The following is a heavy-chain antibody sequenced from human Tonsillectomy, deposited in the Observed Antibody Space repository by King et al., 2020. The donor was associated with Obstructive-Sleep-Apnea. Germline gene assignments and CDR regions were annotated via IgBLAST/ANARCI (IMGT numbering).Heavy chain of an antibody. CDR1: GFTFSSYA. CDR2: ISGSGGST. J-gene: IGHJ4*02. V-gene: IGHV3-23*04. CDR3: AKDRGSSGWTFDY. D-gene: IGHD6-19*01. Sequence: EVQLVESGGGLVQPGGSLRLSCAASGFTFSSYAMSWVRQAPGKRLEWVSEISGSGGSTYYADSVKGRFTISRDNSKNTLYLQMNSLRAEDTAVYYCAKDRGSSGWTFDYWGQGTLVTVSS.